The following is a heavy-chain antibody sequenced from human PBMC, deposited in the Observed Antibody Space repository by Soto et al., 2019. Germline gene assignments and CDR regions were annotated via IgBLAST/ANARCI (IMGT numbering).Heavy chain of an antibody. J-gene: IGHJ5*02. D-gene: IGHD3-3*01. V-gene: IGHV1-8*01. CDR1: GYTFTSYD. CDR3: ARRRNYDFWSGYDTWFDP. Sequence: QVQLVQSGAEVKKPGASVKVSCKASGYTFTSYDINWVRQATGQGLEWMGWMNPNSGNTGYAQKFQGRVTMTRNTSISTGYMELSSVRSEDTAVYYCARRRNYDFWSGYDTWFDPWGQGTLVTVSS. CDR2: MNPNSGNT.